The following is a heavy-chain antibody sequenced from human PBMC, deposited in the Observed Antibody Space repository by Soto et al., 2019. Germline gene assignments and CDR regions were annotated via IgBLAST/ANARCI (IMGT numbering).Heavy chain of an antibody. Sequence: EVQLLESGGGLVQTGGSLRLSCAASGFTFSSYAMNWVRQAPGKGLEWVSAISGSGGSTYYADSVKGRFSISRDNSKNTLYLQMSSLRAEDTAVYYCAKTLYYYDTSGYQWGQGTLVTVSS. V-gene: IGHV3-23*01. J-gene: IGHJ4*02. CDR3: AKTLYYYDTSGYQ. CDR1: GFTFSSYA. CDR2: ISGSGGST. D-gene: IGHD3-22*01.